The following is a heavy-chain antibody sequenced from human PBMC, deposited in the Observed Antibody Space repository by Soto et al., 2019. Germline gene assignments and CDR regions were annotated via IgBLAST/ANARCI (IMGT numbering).Heavy chain of an antibody. Sequence: PGESLKISCAASGFTFEDYGMGWVGQLPGKGLQWEAGINLNARTRVYVDSVTVRFTMSRDNAENSVYLEMESLRDEDTALYYYARDVGAECISEFDKGDRETLLTVFS. CDR1: GFTFEDYG. CDR2: INLNARTR. J-gene: IGHJ4*01. CDR3: ARDVGAECISEFDK. V-gene: IGHV3-20*04. D-gene: IGHD2-21*01.